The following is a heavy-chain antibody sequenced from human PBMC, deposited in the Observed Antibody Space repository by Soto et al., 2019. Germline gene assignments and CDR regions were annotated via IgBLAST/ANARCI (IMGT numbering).Heavy chain of an antibody. CDR3: ARAHYDSSAKGAFDI. D-gene: IGHD3-22*01. CDR2: ISYDGSNK. V-gene: IGHV3-30-3*01. J-gene: IGHJ3*02. CDR1: GFTFSSYA. Sequence: GGSLRLSCAASGFTFSSYAMHWVRQAPGKGLEWVAVISYDGSNKYYADSVKGRFTISRDNSKNTLYLQMNSLRAEDTAVYYCARAHYDSSAKGAFDIWRQGAMVTVSS.